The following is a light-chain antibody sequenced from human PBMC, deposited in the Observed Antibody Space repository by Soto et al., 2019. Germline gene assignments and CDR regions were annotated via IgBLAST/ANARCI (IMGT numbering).Light chain of an antibody. CDR1: QSVTSNY. CDR3: QQRSNWPLT. Sequence: EFVLTQSPGTLSLSPGERATLSCRASQSVTSNYLAWYQQKPGQAPRLLIYDASNRATGIPARFSGSGSGTDFTLTISSLEPEDFAVYYCQQRSNWPLTFGGGTKVDI. J-gene: IGKJ4*01. CDR2: DAS. V-gene: IGKV3D-20*02.